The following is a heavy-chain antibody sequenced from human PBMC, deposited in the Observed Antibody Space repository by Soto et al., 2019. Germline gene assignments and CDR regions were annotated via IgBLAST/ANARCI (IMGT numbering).Heavy chain of an antibody. CDR2: IYHSGST. CDR1: SGSISSSNW. V-gene: IGHV4-4*02. J-gene: IGHJ4*02. CDR3: ARDSRGSGGVPPIFDY. Sequence: SETLSLTCAVSSGSISSSNWWSWVRQPPGKGLEWIGEIYHSGSTNYNPSLKSRVTISVDKSKNQFSLKLSSVTAADTAVYYCARDSRGSGGVPPIFDYWGQGTLVTVSS. D-gene: IGHD3-10*01.